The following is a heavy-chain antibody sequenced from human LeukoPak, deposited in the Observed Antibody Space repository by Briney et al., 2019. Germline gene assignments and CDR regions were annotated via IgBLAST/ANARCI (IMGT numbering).Heavy chain of an antibody. D-gene: IGHD3-22*01. CDR2: IYYSGST. Sequence: SETLPLTCTVSGGSISSYYWSWIRQPPGKGLEWIGYIYYSGSTNYNPSLKSRVTISVDTSKNQFSLNLSSVTAADTAMYYCARDRSPEGYYDSSHWDYYHGMDVWGQGTTVTVSS. CDR1: GGSISSYY. CDR3: ARDRSPEGYYDSSHWDYYHGMDV. J-gene: IGHJ6*02. V-gene: IGHV4-59*01.